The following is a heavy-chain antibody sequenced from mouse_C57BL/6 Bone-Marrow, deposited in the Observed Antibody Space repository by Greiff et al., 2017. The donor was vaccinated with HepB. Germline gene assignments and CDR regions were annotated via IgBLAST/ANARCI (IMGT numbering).Heavy chain of an antibody. J-gene: IGHJ4*01. Sequence: EVQGVESGGGLVQPGGSMKLSCAASGFTFSDAWMDWVRQSPEKGLEWVAEIRNKANNHATYYAESVKGRFTISRDDSKSSVYLKMYILRAEDTGIYYCARRAVVAPYAMDYWGQGTSVTVSS. CDR2: IRNKANNHAT. D-gene: IGHD1-1*01. V-gene: IGHV6-6*01. CDR3: ARRAVVAPYAMDY. CDR1: GFTFSDAW.